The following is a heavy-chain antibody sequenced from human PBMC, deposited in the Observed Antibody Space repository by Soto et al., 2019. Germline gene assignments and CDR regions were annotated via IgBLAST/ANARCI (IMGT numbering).Heavy chain of an antibody. CDR3: AKGPGSGWYGGAFDI. Sequence: SLRLSCAASGFTFSSYAMSWVRQAPGKGLEWVSAISGSGGSTYYADPVKGRFTISRDNSKNTLYLQMNSLRAEDTAVYYCAKGPGSGWYGGAFDIWGQGTMVTVSS. J-gene: IGHJ3*02. D-gene: IGHD6-19*01. CDR1: GFTFSSYA. V-gene: IGHV3-23*01. CDR2: ISGSGGST.